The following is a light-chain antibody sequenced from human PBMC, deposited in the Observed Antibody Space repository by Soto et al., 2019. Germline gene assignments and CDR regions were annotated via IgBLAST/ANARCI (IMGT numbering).Light chain of an antibody. Sequence: EIVLTQSPGTLSLSPGERATLSCRASQSVSSNYLAWCQQKPGRAPRLLIYGASSRATGIPDRFSGSGSGTDFTLTISRLEPEDFAVYYCQQYGNSPITFGQGTRLEIK. CDR2: GAS. CDR3: QQYGNSPIT. V-gene: IGKV3-20*01. CDR1: QSVSSNY. J-gene: IGKJ5*01.